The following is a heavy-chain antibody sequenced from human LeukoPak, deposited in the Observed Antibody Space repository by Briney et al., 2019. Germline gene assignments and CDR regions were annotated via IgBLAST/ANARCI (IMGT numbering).Heavy chain of an antibody. D-gene: IGHD1-26*01. V-gene: IGHV3-21*04. Sequence: GGSLRLSCAASGFTFSSYSMIWVRQAPGKGLEWVSSISSSSSYIYYADSVKGRFTISRDNAKNSLYLQMNSLKIEDTAVYYRTARESSGTLLIDYWGQGTLVSVSS. CDR2: ISSSSSYI. CDR3: TARESSGTLLIDY. J-gene: IGHJ4*02. CDR1: GFTFSSYS.